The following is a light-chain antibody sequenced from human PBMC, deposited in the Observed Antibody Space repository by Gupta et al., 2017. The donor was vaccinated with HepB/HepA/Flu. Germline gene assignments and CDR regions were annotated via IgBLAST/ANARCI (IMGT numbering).Light chain of an antibody. Sequence: EIVLTQSPGTLFLSPGERATLSCRASQIISSTYLAWYQQKPGQAPRRFIYGASSRATGIPDRFSGSGSGTDCNLTISRLEPEDFAVYYCQQYGTSPRTFGQGTKVEVK. CDR1: QIISSTY. CDR2: GAS. V-gene: IGKV3-20*01. J-gene: IGKJ1*01. CDR3: QQYGTSPRT.